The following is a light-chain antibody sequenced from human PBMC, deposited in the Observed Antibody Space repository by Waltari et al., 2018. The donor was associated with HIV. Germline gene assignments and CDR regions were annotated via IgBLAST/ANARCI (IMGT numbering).Light chain of an antibody. J-gene: IGLJ2*01. CDR2: ENN. V-gene: IGLV1-51*02. CDR1: RSNIENNG. CDR3: GTWDRSLSAVV. Sequence: QSVLTQPPSVSAAPGLAVIIFCSGTRSNIENNGVSWYQQLPGTSPKLLVYENNQRPSGIPDRFSGSKSGTSATLGITGLQTGDEADYYCGTWDRSLSAVVFGGGTKLTVL.